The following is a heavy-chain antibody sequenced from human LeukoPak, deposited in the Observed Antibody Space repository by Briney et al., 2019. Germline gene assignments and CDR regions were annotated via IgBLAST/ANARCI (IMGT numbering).Heavy chain of an antibody. Sequence: SETLSLTCTVSGVSISSYYWSWIRQPPGKGLEWIGYIYYSGSTNYNPSLKSRVTISVDTSKNQFSLKLSSVTAADTAVYYCARYSGSYYNFDYWGQGTLVTVSS. CDR1: GVSISSYY. D-gene: IGHD1-26*01. V-gene: IGHV4-59*01. J-gene: IGHJ4*02. CDR2: IYYSGST. CDR3: ARYSGSYYNFDY.